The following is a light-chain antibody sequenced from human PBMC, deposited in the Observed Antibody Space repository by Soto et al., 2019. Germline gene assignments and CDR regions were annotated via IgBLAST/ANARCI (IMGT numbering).Light chain of an antibody. CDR2: DTS. Sequence: DIQMTQSPSSLSASVGDRVTITCRARQGIRNDLGWYQQKPGKAPKSLIYDTSSLHSGVPSRFSGSGSGTGFTLTISSLQPEDFETYYCLPHNSYPRTFGQGTKVEIK. J-gene: IGKJ1*01. CDR3: LPHNSYPRT. V-gene: IGKV1-17*01. CDR1: QGIRND.